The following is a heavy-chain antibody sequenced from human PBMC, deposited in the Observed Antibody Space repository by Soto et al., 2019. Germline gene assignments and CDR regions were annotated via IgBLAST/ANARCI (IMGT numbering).Heavy chain of an antibody. Sequence: QVQLVQSGAEMKNPGASVKVSCKASGYTFTSYGISWVRQAPGQGLEWMGWISGFNDDTNHAQKLQRRVTMTKDTSTSTAYMELRSLKFDDTAVYYCARSGSYYPARNWFGPWGQGTLVTVSS. V-gene: IGHV1-18*01. J-gene: IGHJ5*02. D-gene: IGHD3-10*01. CDR1: GYTFTSYG. CDR2: ISGFNDDT. CDR3: ARSGSYYPARNWFGP.